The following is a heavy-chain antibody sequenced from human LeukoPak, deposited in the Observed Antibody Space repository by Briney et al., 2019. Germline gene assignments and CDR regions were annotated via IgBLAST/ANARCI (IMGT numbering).Heavy chain of an antibody. CDR3: ARGRVAYSAYYFDY. V-gene: IGHV4-59*01. D-gene: IGHD2-15*01. CDR2: IYYTGNT. J-gene: IGHJ4*02. CDR1: GDSITNYF. Sequence: SETLSLTCTVSGDSITNYFWSWIRQPPGKGLEWIGYIYYTGNTNYKPSLKSRVTISVDTPTNRFSLRLRSVTAADTAVYYCARGRVAYSAYYFDYWGRGTLVTVSS.